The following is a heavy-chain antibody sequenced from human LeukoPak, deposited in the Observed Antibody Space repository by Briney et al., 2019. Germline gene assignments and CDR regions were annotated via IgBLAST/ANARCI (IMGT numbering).Heavy chain of an antibody. CDR1: GYTFTSYD. CDR3: ARGRAYCGGDCYSTSGFGP. J-gene: IGHJ5*02. Sequence: ASVKVSRKASGYTFTSYDINWVRQATGQGLEWMGWMNPNSGNTGYAQKFQGRVTMTRNTSISTTYMELSSLRSEDTAVDYCARGRAYCGGDCYSTSGFGPWGQGTLVTVSS. V-gene: IGHV1-8*01. D-gene: IGHD2-21*02. CDR2: MNPNSGNT.